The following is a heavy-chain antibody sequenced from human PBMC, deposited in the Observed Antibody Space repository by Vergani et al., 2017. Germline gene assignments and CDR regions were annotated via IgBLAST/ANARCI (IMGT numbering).Heavy chain of an antibody. CDR3: AKVCGSSSCPYGGGAFDA. Sequence: QLLESGGSLIQPGGSLRLSCAASGFTFNSYALTWVRQAPGKGLEGVSGMNNNGGSTSYADSVKGRFTISRDNSKNTLYLQMTDLRAEDTTTYYCAKVCGSSSCPYGGGAFDAWGHGTMVTVSS. V-gene: IGHV3-23*01. D-gene: IGHD2-2*01. CDR1: GFTFNSYA. CDR2: MNNNGGST. J-gene: IGHJ3*01.